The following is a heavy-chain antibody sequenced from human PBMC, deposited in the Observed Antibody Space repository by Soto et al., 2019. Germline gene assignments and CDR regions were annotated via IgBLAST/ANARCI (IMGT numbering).Heavy chain of an antibody. J-gene: IGHJ6*02. D-gene: IGHD3-3*01. CDR3: ASMTITIFGVVTYGMDV. V-gene: IGHV4-59*01. CDR2: IYYSGST. Sequence: SETLSLTCTVSGGSISSYYWSWIRQPPGKGLEWIGYIYYSGSTNYNPSLKSRVTISVDTSKNQFSLKLSSVTAADTAVYYCASMTITIFGVVTYGMDVWGQGTTVTVSS. CDR1: GGSISSYY.